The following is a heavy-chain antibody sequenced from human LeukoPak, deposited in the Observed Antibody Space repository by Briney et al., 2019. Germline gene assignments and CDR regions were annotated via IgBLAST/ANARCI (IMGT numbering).Heavy chain of an antibody. CDR1: GYTFTSYY. CDR3: ARADYDILTGYYNSWFDP. J-gene: IGHJ5*02. Sequence: GASVKVSCKASGYTFTSYYMHWVRQAPGQGLEWMEIINPSGGSTSYAQKFQGRVTMTRDTSTSTVYMELSSLRSEDTAVYYCARADYDILTGYYNSWFDPWGQGTLVTVSS. CDR2: INPSGGST. D-gene: IGHD3-9*01. V-gene: IGHV1-46*03.